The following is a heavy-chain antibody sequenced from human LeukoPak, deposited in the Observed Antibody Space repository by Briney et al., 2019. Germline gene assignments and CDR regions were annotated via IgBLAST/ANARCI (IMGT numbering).Heavy chain of an antibody. CDR1: GYSFTNYW. CDR2: IYPGDSDT. D-gene: IGHD6-13*01. CDR3: ARHSGYSSSWYFSDY. Sequence: GESLKISCKGSGYSFTNYWIGWVRQMPGKGLEWVGIIYPGDSDTRYSPSFQGQVTISADKSINTAYLQWSSLKASDTAIYYCARHSGYSSSWYFSDYWGQGTLVTVSS. J-gene: IGHJ4*02. V-gene: IGHV5-51*01.